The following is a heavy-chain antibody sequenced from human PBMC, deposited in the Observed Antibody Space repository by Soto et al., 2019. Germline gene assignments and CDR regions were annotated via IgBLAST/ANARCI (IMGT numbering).Heavy chain of an antibody. D-gene: IGHD1-26*01. V-gene: IGHV3-23*01. Sequence: GGPLILSCAASGFACGPYSRNWVRQAPGKGLEWVSGIYGNGGGTFYADSVKGRFTISRDNSRNTLYLQMNSLRAEDTAVYYCAKDVRPEGYWDLDYWGQGTPVTVSS. CDR3: AKDVRPEGYWDLDY. CDR1: GFACGPYS. CDR2: IYGNGGGT. J-gene: IGHJ4*02.